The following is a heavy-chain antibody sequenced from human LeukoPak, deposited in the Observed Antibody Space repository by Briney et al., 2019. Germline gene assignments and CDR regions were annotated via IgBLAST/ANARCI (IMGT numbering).Heavy chain of an antibody. D-gene: IGHD4-17*01. CDR1: GYTFTGYY. Sequence: GASVKVSCKASGYTFTGYYMHWVRQAPGQGLEWMGWINPSSGGTNYAQKFQGRVTMTRDTSISTAYMELSRLRSDDTAVYYCARPVYGDYAEGNWFDPWGQGTLVTVSS. J-gene: IGHJ5*02. CDR3: ARPVYGDYAEGNWFDP. CDR2: INPSSGGT. V-gene: IGHV1-2*02.